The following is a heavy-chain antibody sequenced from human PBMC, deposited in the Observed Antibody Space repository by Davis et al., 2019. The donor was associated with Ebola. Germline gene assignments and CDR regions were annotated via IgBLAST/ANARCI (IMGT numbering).Heavy chain of an antibody. CDR2: ISYDGSNK. D-gene: IGHD3-3*01. Sequence: GESLKISCAASGFTFSSYAMHWVRQAPGKGLEWVEVISYDGSNKYYADSVKGRFTTSRDNSKNTLYLQMNSLRAEDTAVYYCAKDRSYDFWSGYLLAALSPDYWGQGTLVTVSS. CDR3: AKDRSYDFWSGYLLAALSPDY. CDR1: GFTFSSYA. J-gene: IGHJ4*02. V-gene: IGHV3-30*04.